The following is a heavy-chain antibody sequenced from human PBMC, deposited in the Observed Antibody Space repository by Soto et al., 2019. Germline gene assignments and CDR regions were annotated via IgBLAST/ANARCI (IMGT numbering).Heavy chain of an antibody. Sequence: ASVKVSCKASGYTFTGYYMHWVRQAPGQGLEWMGWINPNSGGTNYAQKFQGWVTMTRDTSISTAYMELSRLRSDDTAVYYCARDTGDPRGAFDIGGQGTMGTVSS. CDR3: ARDTGDPRGAFDI. J-gene: IGHJ3*02. CDR2: INPNSGGT. D-gene: IGHD7-27*01. V-gene: IGHV1-2*04. CDR1: GYTFTGYY.